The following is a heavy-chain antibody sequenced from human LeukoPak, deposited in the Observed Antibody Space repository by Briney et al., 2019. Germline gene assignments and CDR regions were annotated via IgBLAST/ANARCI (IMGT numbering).Heavy chain of an antibody. CDR3: ARGNEGRYGDYDWFDP. CDR1: GYTLTELS. D-gene: IGHD4-17*01. CDR2: FDPEDGET. V-gene: IGHV1-24*01. Sequence: ASVKVSCKVSGYTLTELSMHWVRQAPGKGLEWMGGFDPEDGETIYAQKFQGRVTMTEDTSTDTAYMELSSLRSEDTAVYYCARGNEGRYGDYDWFDPWGQGTLVTVSS. J-gene: IGHJ5*02.